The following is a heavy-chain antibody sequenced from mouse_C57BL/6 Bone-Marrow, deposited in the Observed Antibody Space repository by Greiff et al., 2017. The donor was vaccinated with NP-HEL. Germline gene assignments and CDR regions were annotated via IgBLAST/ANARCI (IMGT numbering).Heavy chain of an antibody. CDR1: GYTFTEYT. CDR3: ARHDYDGYYAMDY. J-gene: IGHJ4*01. V-gene: IGHV1-62-2*01. CDR2: FYPGSGSI. Sequence: VQLQQSGAELVKPGASVKLSCKASGYTFTEYTIHWVKQRSGQGLEWIGWFYPGSGSIKYNEKFKDKAPLTADKSSSTVYMELSRLTSEDSAVYFCARHDYDGYYAMDYWGQGTSVTVSS. D-gene: IGHD2-3*01.